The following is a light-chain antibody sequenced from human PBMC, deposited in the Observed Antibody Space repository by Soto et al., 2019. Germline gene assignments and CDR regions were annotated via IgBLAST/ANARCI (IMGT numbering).Light chain of an antibody. J-gene: IGLJ2*01. CDR2: DVS. V-gene: IGLV2-11*01. CDR1: SSDVGGYNY. CDR3: CSYAGSYTLV. Sequence: QSALTQPRSVSGSPGQSVTISCTGTSSDVGGYNYVSWYQQHPGKAPKLMIYDVSKRPSGVPDRFSGSKSGNTASLTISGLQAEYEADYYCCSYAGSYTLVFGGGTKVTVI.